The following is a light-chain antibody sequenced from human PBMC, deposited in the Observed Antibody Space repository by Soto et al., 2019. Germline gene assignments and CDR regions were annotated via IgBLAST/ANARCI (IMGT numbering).Light chain of an antibody. V-gene: IGKV1-5*03. Sequence: DIQLTQSPSTLSASVGDRVTIPCRASQIVSTWLDWYQQKPGKAPKLLIHQASTLANGVPSRFSGSGSGTVFTLTISSLQPDDSATYYCQQFHDYPVTFGGGTKVQI. CDR3: QQFHDYPVT. CDR1: QIVSTW. J-gene: IGKJ4*01. CDR2: QAS.